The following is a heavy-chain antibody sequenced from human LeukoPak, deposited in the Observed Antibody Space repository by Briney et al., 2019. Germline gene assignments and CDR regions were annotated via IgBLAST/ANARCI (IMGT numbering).Heavy chain of an antibody. V-gene: IGHV1-69*13. CDR3: AAGGHTYYYDSSGYYSFDY. D-gene: IGHD3-22*01. CDR2: IIPIFGTA. CDR1: GGTFSSYA. J-gene: IGHJ4*02. Sequence: SVKVSCKASGGTFSSYAISWVRQAPGQGLEWMGGIIPIFGTANYAQKFQGRVMITADESTSTAYMELSSLRSEDTAVYHCAAGGHTYYYDSSGYYSFDYWGQGTLVTVSS.